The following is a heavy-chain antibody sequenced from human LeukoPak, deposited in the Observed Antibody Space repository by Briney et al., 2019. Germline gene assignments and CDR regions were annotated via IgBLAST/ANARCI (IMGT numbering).Heavy chain of an antibody. CDR2: IYYSGST. D-gene: IGHD1-14*01. J-gene: IGHJ4*02. CDR3: ARGRPDRYFDY. Sequence: SETLSLTCTVSGGSISSSSYYWGWIRQPPGKGLEWIGSIYYSGSTYYNPSLKSRVTISVDTSKNQFSLKLSSVTAADTAVYYCARGRPDRYFDYWGQGTLVTVSS. V-gene: IGHV4-39*07. CDR1: GGSISSSSYY.